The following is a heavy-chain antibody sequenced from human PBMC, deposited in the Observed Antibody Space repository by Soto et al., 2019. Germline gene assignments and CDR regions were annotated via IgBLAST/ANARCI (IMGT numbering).Heavy chain of an antibody. CDR3: ARGMQGSRYFDL. Sequence: EVQLVESGGGLVQPGGSLRLSCTASGFIFSSYWMHWVRQAPGKGLVWVSRVTNGESSTSYADSVKGRFTVSRDNARNTLYLQMDSLRVEETAVYYCARGMQGSRYFDLWGRGTLVTVSS. CDR2: VTNGESST. CDR1: GFIFSSYW. V-gene: IGHV3-74*01. J-gene: IGHJ2*01.